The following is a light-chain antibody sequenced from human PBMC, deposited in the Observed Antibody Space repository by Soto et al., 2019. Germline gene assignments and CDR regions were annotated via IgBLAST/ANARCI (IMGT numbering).Light chain of an antibody. V-gene: IGKV3-11*01. CDR3: QQRSNWPLT. J-gene: IGKJ5*01. CDR2: DAS. CDR1: QSVSSY. Sequence: EIVFALSVSTLSVSPGERSSLSCRASQSVSSYLAWYQQKPGQAPRLLIYDASNRATGIPARFSGSGSGTDFTLTISSLEPEDFAVYYCQQRSNWPLTFGQGTRLEI.